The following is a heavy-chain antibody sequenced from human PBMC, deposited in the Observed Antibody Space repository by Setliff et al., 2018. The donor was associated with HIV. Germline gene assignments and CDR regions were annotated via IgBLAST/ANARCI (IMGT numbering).Heavy chain of an antibody. D-gene: IGHD2-15*01. Sequence: GASVKVSCKASGYTFTSYGISWVRQAPGQGLEWMGWISAYNGNTNYAQKLQGRVTMTTDTSTSTAYMELRSLRSDDTAVYHCARDIVVVVAAPDAFDIWGQGTMVTVSS. CDR2: ISAYNGNT. V-gene: IGHV1-18*01. CDR3: ARDIVVVVAAPDAFDI. CDR1: GYTFTSYG. J-gene: IGHJ3*02.